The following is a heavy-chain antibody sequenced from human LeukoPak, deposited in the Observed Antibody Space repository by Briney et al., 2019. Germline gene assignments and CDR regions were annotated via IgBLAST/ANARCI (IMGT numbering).Heavy chain of an antibody. J-gene: IGHJ5*02. CDR2: ITRPGSST. D-gene: IGHD1-26*01. Sequence: GGSLRLSCSASGFTLSGAASTWVRQAPGKGLEWVSTITRPGSSTYYSDSVKGRFTISRDSARNTLFLQMNGLRLDDSSINYCAKDVGGRLGPWGQGALVTVSS. CDR3: AKDVGGRLGP. V-gene: IGHV3-23*01. CDR1: GFTLSGAA.